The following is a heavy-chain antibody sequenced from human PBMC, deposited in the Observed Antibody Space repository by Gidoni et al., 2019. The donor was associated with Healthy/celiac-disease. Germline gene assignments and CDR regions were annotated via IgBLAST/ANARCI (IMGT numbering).Heavy chain of an antibody. V-gene: IGHV3-21*01. CDR3: ARDRGSGSYSYYYYGMDV. J-gene: IGHJ6*02. D-gene: IGHD1-26*01. Sequence: EVQLVESGGGLVKPGGSLRLSCAASGFPFSSYSMNWVRQAPGKGLEWVSSISSSSSYIYYEDSVKGRFTISRDNAKNSLYLQMNSLRAEDTAVYYCARDRGSGSYSYYYYGMDVWGQGTTVTVSS. CDR2: ISSSSSYI. CDR1: GFPFSSYS.